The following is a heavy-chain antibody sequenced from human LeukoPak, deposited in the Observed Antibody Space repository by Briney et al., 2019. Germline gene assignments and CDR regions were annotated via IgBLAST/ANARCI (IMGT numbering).Heavy chain of an antibody. Sequence: SETLSLTCTVSGGSISSSSYYWGWIRQPPGKGLEWIGSIYYSGSTYYNPSLKSRVTISVDTSKNQFSLKLSSVTAADTAVYYCARDSGGYSGYDYIYWGQGTLVTVSS. CDR3: ARDSGGYSGYDYIY. D-gene: IGHD5-12*01. CDR1: GGSISSSSYY. V-gene: IGHV4-39*07. CDR2: IYYSGST. J-gene: IGHJ4*02.